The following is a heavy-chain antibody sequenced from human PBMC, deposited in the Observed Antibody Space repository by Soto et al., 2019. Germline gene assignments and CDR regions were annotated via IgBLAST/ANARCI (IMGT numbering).Heavy chain of an antibody. J-gene: IGHJ4*02. V-gene: IGHV1-18*04. CDR3: ARDQWTLDHSRGWYGD. CDR2: ISGYNGNT. CDR1: GYSFISYG. D-gene: IGHD6-19*01. Sequence: QVQLVQSGGEVKKPGASVKVSCKASGYSFISYGISWVRQAPGQGPEWMGWISGYNGNTKYAHKLQGRVTMTTNTPTSTAYMELRSLRPDDTAVYYCARDQWTLDHSRGWYGDWGQGTLVTVSS.